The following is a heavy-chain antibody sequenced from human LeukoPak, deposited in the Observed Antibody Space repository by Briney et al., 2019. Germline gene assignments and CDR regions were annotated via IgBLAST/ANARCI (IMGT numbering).Heavy chain of an antibody. CDR1: GGSVSSGTYY. Sequence: SETLSLTCTVSGGSVSSGTYYWSWIRQPPGKGLEWIGYIYYSGTTNYNPSLKSRVTISVDTSKNQFSLKLSSVTAADTAVYYCARDRVRGNSNPYFDYWGQGTLVTVSS. V-gene: IGHV4-61*01. CDR2: IYYSGTT. D-gene: IGHD4-11*01. J-gene: IGHJ4*02. CDR3: ARDRVRGNSNPYFDY.